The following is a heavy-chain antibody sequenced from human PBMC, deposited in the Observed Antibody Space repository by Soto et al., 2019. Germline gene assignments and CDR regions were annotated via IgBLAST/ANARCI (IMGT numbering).Heavy chain of an antibody. Sequence: PGESRKISCKGSGYSFTSYWISWVRQMPGKGLEWMGRIDPSDSYTNYSPSFQGHVTISADKSISTAYLQWSSLKASDTAMYYCASATYYYDSSGYYQSLYYYYGMDVWGQGTTVTVSS. V-gene: IGHV5-10-1*01. J-gene: IGHJ6*02. CDR3: ASATYYYDSSGYYQSLYYYYGMDV. CDR1: GYSFTSYW. CDR2: IDPSDSYT. D-gene: IGHD3-22*01.